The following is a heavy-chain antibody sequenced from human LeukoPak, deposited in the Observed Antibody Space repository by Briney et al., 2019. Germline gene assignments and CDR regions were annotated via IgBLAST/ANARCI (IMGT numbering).Heavy chain of an antibody. J-gene: IGHJ4*02. CDR1: GGTFSSYA. D-gene: IGHD3-22*01. CDR3: ARAPYYYDSSGQGGY. CDR2: IILIFGTA. Sequence: GASVKVSCKASGGTFSSYAISWVRQAPGQGLEWMGGIILIFGTANYAQKFQGRVTITADESTSTAYMELSSLRSEDTAVYYCARAPYYYDSSGQGGYWDQGTLVTVSS. V-gene: IGHV1-69*01.